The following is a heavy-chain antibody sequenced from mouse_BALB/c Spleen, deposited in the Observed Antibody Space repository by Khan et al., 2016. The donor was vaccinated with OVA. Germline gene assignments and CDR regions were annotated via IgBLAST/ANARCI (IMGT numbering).Heavy chain of an antibody. CDR3: ARSIMAN. CDR1: GYSITSDYA. V-gene: IGHV3-2*02. Sequence: VKLLESGPGLVKPSQSLSLTCPVTGYSITSDYAWNWIRQFPGNKLEWMGYISYSGSPSYHPSLKSRFSLTRDTSKNQFFLQLNSVTTEDTATYYCARSIMANWGQGTTLTVSS. J-gene: IGHJ2*01. CDR2: ISYSGSP.